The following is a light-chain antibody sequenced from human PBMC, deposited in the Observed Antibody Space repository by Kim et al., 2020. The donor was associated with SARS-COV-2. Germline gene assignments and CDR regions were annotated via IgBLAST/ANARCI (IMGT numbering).Light chain of an antibody. CDR1: RNVRHGNVYMY. Sequence: YRSERNVRHGNVYMYFYGCAQRRVQSPHLLIARGSERASGVPDRLSGSGARTDFTLKISRVETEDVGVYYCMKALQTPRTFGQGTKVDIK. CDR2: RGS. V-gene: IGKV2-28*01. J-gene: IGKJ1*01. CDR3: MKALQTPRT.